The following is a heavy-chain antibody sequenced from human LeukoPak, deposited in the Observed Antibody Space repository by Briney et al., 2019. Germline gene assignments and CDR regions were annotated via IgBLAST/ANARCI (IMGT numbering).Heavy chain of an antibody. CDR3: ARDELYCSSTSCYPLNWFDP. CDR1: GYTFTSYY. CDR2: INPSGGST. D-gene: IGHD2-2*01. Sequence: ASVKVSCKASGYTFTSYYMHWVRQALGQGLEWMGIINPSGGSTSYAQKFQGRVTMTRDTSTSTVYMELSSLRSEDTAVYYCARDELYCSSTSCYPLNWFDPWGQGTLVTVSS. J-gene: IGHJ5*02. V-gene: IGHV1-46*01.